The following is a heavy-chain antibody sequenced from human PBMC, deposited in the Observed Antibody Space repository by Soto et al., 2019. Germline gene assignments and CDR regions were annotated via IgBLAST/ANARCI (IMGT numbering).Heavy chain of an antibody. CDR1: GFTFSSYS. J-gene: IGHJ4*02. V-gene: IGHV3-48*01. CDR2: ISSSSSTI. D-gene: IGHD3-3*01. Sequence: GGSLRLSCAASGFTFSSYSMNWVRQAPGKGLEWVSYISSSSSTIYYADSVKGRFTISRDNAKNSLYLQMNSLRAEDTAVYYCARDYDFWSGYHLYYFDYWGQGTLVTVSS. CDR3: ARDYDFWSGYHLYYFDY.